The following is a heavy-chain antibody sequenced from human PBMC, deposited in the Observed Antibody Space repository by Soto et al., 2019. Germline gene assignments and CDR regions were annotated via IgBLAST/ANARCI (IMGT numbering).Heavy chain of an antibody. D-gene: IGHD6-19*01. CDR3: ARHNISSGWYSVGDYFDY. Sequence: SETLSLTCTVSGGSISSSSYYWGWIRQPPGKGLEWIGSIYYSGSTYYNPSLKSRVTISVDTSKNQFSLKLSSVTAADTAVYYCARHNISSGWYSVGDYFDYWGQGTLVTVSS. CDR2: IYYSGST. V-gene: IGHV4-39*01. J-gene: IGHJ4*02. CDR1: GGSISSSSYY.